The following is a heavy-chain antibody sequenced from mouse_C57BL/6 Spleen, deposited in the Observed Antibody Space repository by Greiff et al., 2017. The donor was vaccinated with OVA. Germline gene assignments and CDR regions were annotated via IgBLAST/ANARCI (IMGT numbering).Heavy chain of an antibody. CDR2: INPSNGGT. CDR1: GYTFTSYW. Sequence: VQLRQPGTELVKPGASVKLSCKASGYTFTSYWMHWVKQRPGQGLEWIGNINPSNGGTNYNEKFKSKATLTVDKSSSTAYMQLSSLTSEDSAVYYCARSASYDGYSFAYWGQGTLVTVSA. V-gene: IGHV1-53*01. CDR3: ARSASYDGYSFAY. J-gene: IGHJ3*01. D-gene: IGHD2-3*01.